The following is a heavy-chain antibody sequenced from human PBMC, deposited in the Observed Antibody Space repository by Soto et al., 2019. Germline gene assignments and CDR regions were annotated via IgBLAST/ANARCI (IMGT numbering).Heavy chain of an antibody. CDR1: GYTFTSYG. CDR2: ISAYNGNT. J-gene: IGHJ4*02. CDR3: AREGDGYNGLRYAGY. Sequence: ASVKVSCKASGYTFTSYGISGVRQAPGQGLEWMGWISAYNGNTNYAQKLQGRVTMTTDTSTSTAYMELRSLRSDDTAVYYCAREGDGYNGLRYAGYWGQGTLVTSPQ. V-gene: IGHV1-18*01. D-gene: IGHD5-12*01.